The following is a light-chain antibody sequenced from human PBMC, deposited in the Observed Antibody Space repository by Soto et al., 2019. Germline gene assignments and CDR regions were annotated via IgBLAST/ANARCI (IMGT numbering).Light chain of an antibody. CDR2: GAS. Sequence: IVLTQSPGTLSLSPGERATLSCRASQSVSSSYLAWYQQKPGQAPRLLIYGASSRATGIPDRFTGSGSGTNFTLTISRLEPEDSAMYYCQQYDKLPRTFGQGTKVDIK. CDR1: QSVSSSY. J-gene: IGKJ1*01. V-gene: IGKV3-20*01. CDR3: QQYDKLPRT.